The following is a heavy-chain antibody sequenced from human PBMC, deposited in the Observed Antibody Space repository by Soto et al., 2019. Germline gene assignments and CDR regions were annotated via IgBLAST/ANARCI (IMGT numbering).Heavy chain of an antibody. D-gene: IGHD3-3*01. CDR2: ISYSASA. CDR1: GGSISSGGYY. V-gene: IGHV4-31*03. J-gene: IGHJ4*02. CDR3: ARAGFTIFGLVSRFDD. Sequence: SETLSLTCNVSGGSISSGGYYWNWIRQVPGRGLEWIGYISYSASAFYNPSLESRVSVSIDTSKNQFSLQLKSVTPEDTAVYYCARAGFTIFGLVSRFDDWGQGTLVTVSS.